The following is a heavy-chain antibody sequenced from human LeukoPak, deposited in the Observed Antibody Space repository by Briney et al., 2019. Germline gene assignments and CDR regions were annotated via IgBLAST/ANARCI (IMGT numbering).Heavy chain of an antibody. V-gene: IGHV1-8*01. J-gene: IGHJ3*01. CDR2: MNPNNDNA. D-gene: IGHD6-25*01. Sequence: ASVKVSCKASGYTFKNYDINWVRQAPGQGLEWMAWMNPNNDNAGSAQKLQGRVTMTRDTSINTAYMELSSLRSDDTGVYYCARAAAGGDDPFDVWGQGSLIIVSS. CDR1: GYTFKNYD. CDR3: ARAAAGGDDPFDV.